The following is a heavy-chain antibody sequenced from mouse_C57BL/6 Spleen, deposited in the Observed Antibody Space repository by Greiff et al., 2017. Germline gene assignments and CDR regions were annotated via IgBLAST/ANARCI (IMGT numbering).Heavy chain of an antibody. CDR3: AREGYGSSYAWFAY. D-gene: IGHD1-1*01. V-gene: IGHV1-64*01. Sequence: QVQLQQPGAELVKPGASVKLSCKASGYTFTSYWMHWVKQRPGQGLEWLGMIHPNSGSTNYNEKFKSKATLTVAKSSSTAYMQLSSLTSEDSAVYYCAREGYGSSYAWFAYWGQGTLVTVSA. J-gene: IGHJ3*01. CDR2: IHPNSGST. CDR1: GYTFTSYW.